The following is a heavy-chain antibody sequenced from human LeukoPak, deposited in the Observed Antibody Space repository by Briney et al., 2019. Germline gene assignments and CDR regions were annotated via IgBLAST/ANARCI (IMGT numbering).Heavy chain of an antibody. CDR1: GFTFSSHW. J-gene: IGHJ4*02. Sequence: GGSLRLSCVGSGFTFSSHWMSWVRQAPGKGLEWVANIKQDGSGVDYVDSVKGRFTISRDNAKNSLFLQMNSLRAEDTAVYYYERDFIWGQGTLVSVSS. CDR3: ERDFI. CDR2: IKQDGSGV. D-gene: IGHD3-10*01. V-gene: IGHV3-7*05.